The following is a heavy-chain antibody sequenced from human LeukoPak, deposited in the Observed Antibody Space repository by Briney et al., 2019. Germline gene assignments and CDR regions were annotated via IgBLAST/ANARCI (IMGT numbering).Heavy chain of an antibody. D-gene: IGHD3-22*01. J-gene: IGHJ3*02. CDR1: GGSISSYY. V-gene: IGHV4-59*08. CDR2: IYYSGST. CDR3: ARPRPYDSSGYWRGYDAFDI. Sequence: SETLSLTCTVSGGSISSYYWSWIRQPPGKGLEWIGYIYYSGSTNYNPSLKSRVTISVDTSKNQFSLKLSSVTAADTAVYYCARPRPYDSSGYWRGYDAFDIWGQGTMVTVSS.